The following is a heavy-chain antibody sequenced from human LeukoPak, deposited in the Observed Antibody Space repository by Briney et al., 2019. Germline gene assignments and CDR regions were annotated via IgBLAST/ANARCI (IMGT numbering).Heavy chain of an antibody. V-gene: IGHV3-30*01. J-gene: IGHJ4*02. CDR2: ISSDGTEK. D-gene: IGHD3-22*01. CDR3: ARTQAYSDSFGDYHFDY. Sequence: HPGGSLRLSCAGSGFPFSSYVMHWIRQAPGKGLDWVGVISSDGTEKYYADSVKGRFTISRDNSKNTLYLQMNSLRAEDSAVFYCARTQAYSDSFGDYHFDYWRQGTLVSVSS. CDR1: GFPFSSYV.